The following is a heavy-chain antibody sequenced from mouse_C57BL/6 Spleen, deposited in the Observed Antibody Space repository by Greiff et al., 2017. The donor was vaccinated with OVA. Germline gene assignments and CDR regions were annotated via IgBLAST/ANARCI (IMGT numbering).Heavy chain of an antibody. Sequence: QVQLQQSGAELVKPGASVKLSCKASGYTFTSYWMHWVKQRPGQGLEWIGMIHPNSGSTNYNEKFKSKATLTVDKSSSTAYMQLSSLTSEDSAVYYCAREGQLRLPLFAYWGQGTLVTVSA. D-gene: IGHD3-2*02. V-gene: IGHV1-64*01. CDR2: IHPNSGST. CDR1: GYTFTSYW. CDR3: AREGQLRLPLFAY. J-gene: IGHJ3*01.